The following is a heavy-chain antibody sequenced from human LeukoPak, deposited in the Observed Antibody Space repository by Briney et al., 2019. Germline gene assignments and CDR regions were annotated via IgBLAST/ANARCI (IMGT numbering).Heavy chain of an antibody. CDR2: IIPIFGTA. Sequence: GASVKVSCKASGGTFSSYAISWVRQAPGQGLEWMGGIIPIFGTANYAQKFQGRVTITADESTSTAYMELSSLRSEDTAVYYCAGVKYYYDSSGYYYYFDYWGQGTLVTVSS. CDR3: AGVKYYYDSSGYYYYFDY. J-gene: IGHJ4*02. V-gene: IGHV1-69*13. CDR1: GGTFSSYA. D-gene: IGHD3-22*01.